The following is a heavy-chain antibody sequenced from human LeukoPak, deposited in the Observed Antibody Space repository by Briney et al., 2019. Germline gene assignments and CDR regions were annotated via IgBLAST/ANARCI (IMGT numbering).Heavy chain of an antibody. D-gene: IGHD3-3*01. CDR2: ISGSGGST. CDR3: AKDRDLIPDY. Sequence: GGSLRLSCAASGFTFSSNAMSWIRQAPGKGLEWVSAISGSGGSTYYADSVKGRFTISRDNSKNTLYLQMNSLRAEDTAVYYCAKDRDLIPDYWGQGTLVTVSS. CDR1: GFTFSSNA. V-gene: IGHV3-23*01. J-gene: IGHJ4*02.